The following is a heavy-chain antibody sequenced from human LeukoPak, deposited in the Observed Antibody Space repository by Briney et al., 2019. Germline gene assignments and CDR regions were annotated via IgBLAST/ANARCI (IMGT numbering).Heavy chain of an antibody. CDR2: INHSGST. Sequence: PSETLSLTCAVYGGSFSGYYWSWIRQPPGKGLEWIGEINHSGSTNYNPSLKSRVTISVDTSKNQFSLKLSSVTAADTAVYYCARGGNTAMPKPPLIFDYWGQGTLVTVSS. D-gene: IGHD5-18*01. CDR1: GGSFSGYY. CDR3: ARGGNTAMPKPPLIFDY. J-gene: IGHJ4*02. V-gene: IGHV4-34*01.